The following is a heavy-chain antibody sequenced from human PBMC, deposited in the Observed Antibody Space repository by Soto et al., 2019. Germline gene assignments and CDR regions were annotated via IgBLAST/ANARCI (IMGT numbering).Heavy chain of an antibody. CDR2: IRGSDGST. Sequence: EVQVLESGGELVQPGGSLRLSCAASGFPFSSYDMSWVRQAPGKGLDWVSVIRGSDGSTYYANSVKGRFTISRDNSKNTLFLQMNSLRADDTAIYYCTKGGHLDYWGPGTLVTVSS. D-gene: IGHD3-10*01. CDR3: TKGGHLDY. CDR1: GFPFSSYD. V-gene: IGHV3-23*01. J-gene: IGHJ4*02.